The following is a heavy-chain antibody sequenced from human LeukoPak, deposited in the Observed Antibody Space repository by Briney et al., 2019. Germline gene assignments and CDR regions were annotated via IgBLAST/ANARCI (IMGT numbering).Heavy chain of an antibody. V-gene: IGHV1-46*01. Sequence: ASVKVSCKASGCTFISYYMHWVRQAPGQGLEWMGIINPSGGSTSYAQKFQGRVTMTRDTSTSTVYMELSSLRSEDTAVYYCARVHYDFWSGSVSWFDPWGQGTLVTVSS. CDR1: GCTFISYY. CDR2: INPSGGST. D-gene: IGHD3-3*01. CDR3: ARVHYDFWSGSVSWFDP. J-gene: IGHJ5*02.